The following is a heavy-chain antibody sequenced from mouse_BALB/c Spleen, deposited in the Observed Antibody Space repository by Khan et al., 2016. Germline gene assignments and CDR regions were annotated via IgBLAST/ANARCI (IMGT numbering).Heavy chain of an antibody. Sequence: EVQLQESGPSLVKPSQTLSLTCSVTGDSTTSGYWNWIRKFPGNKLEYMGYISYSGSTYYNPSLNSRISITRATSQNQYYLQLNSVTLEDTATYYCATYAGYYCDYWGQGAPLTVSS. CDR3: ATYAGYYCDY. V-gene: IGHV3-8*02. CDR1: GDSTTSGY. CDR2: ISYSGST. J-gene: IGHJ2*01. D-gene: IGHD2-2*01.